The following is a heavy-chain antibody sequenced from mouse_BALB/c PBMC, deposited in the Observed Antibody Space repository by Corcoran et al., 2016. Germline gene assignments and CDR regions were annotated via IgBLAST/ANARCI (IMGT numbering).Heavy chain of an antibody. CDR3: ATLLRPFDY. Sequence: DVQLQESGPGLVKPSQSLSLNCSVTGYSITSGYYWNWIRQFPGKKLEWMGYISYDGSNNYNPSLKNRISITRDTSKNQFFLKLNSVTTEDTATYYCATLLRPFDYWGQGTTLTVSS. V-gene: IGHV3-6*02. J-gene: IGHJ2*01. D-gene: IGHD1-2*01. CDR1: GYSITSGYY. CDR2: ISYDGSN.